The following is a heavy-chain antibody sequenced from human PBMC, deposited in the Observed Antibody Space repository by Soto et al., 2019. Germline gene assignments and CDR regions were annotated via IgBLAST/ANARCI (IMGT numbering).Heavy chain of an antibody. V-gene: IGHV5-10-1*01. CDR3: ARRYCGGDCYRGDAFDI. Sequence: GESLKISCKGSGYSFTSYWISWVRQMPGKGLEWMGRIDPSDSYTNYSPSFQGHVTISADKSISTAYLQWSSLKASDTAMYYCARRYCGGDCYRGDAFDIWGQGTMVTVSS. CDR1: GYSFTSYW. CDR2: IDPSDSYT. J-gene: IGHJ3*02. D-gene: IGHD2-21*02.